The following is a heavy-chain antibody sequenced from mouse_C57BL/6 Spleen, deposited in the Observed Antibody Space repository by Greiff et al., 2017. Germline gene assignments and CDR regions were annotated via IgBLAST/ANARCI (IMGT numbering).Heavy chain of an antibody. V-gene: IGHV6-3*01. CDR2: IRLKSDNYAT. CDR1: GFTFSNYW. J-gene: IGHJ3*01. D-gene: IGHD2-4*01. CDR3: TVDDYEAWFAY. Sequence: EVKVEESGGGLVQPGGSMKLSCVASGFTFSNYWMNWVRQSPEKGLEWVAQIRLKSDNYATHYAESVKGRFTISRDDSKSSVYLQMNNLRAEDTGIYYCTVDDYEAWFAYWGQGTLVTVSA.